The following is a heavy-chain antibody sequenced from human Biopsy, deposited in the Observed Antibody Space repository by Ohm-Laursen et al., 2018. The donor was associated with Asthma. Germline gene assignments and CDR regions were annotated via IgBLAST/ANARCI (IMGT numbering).Heavy chain of an antibody. CDR2: IHYSGST. CDR1: GVSIRSYY. J-gene: IGHJ4*02. D-gene: IGHD2-15*01. Sequence: PGTLSFTWTVSGVSIRSYYWTWTRQPPGKGLEWIGNIHYSGSTYSNPSLKSRVTISVDTSKKQISLRLSSVIAADTAVYYCAGFCSGGNCPDHWGQGTLVTVSS. CDR3: AGFCSGGNCPDH. V-gene: IGHV4-59*01.